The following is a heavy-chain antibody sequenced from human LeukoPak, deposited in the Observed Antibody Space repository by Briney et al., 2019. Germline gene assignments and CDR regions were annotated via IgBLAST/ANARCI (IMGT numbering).Heavy chain of an antibody. J-gene: IGHJ5*02. CDR2: IYYSGST. V-gene: IGHV4-39*02. CDR3: ARESWDIEGYNWFDP. Sequence: KPSETLSLTCTVSGGSISSSSYYWGWIRQPPGKGLEWIGSIYYSGSTYYNPSLKSRVTISVDTSKNQFSLQLNSVTPEDTAVYYCARESWDIEGYNWFDPWGQGTLVTVSS. D-gene: IGHD2-15*01. CDR1: GGSISSSSYY.